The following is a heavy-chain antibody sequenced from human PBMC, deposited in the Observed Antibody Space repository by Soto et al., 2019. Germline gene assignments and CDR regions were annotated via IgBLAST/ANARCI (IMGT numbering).Heavy chain of an antibody. CDR1: GFTFSSYW. CDR3: ARGDPYCGGGTCHPHSFDP. Sequence: EVQLVESGGGLVQPGGSLRLSCAASGFTFSSYWLSWVRQAPGKGLEWVANIKQDGGEKYYADSVKGRFTISRDNAKNSLYLQMNSLRAEDTAVYYCARGDPYCGGGTCHPHSFDPWGQGTLVTVSS. J-gene: IGHJ5*02. CDR2: IKQDGGEK. V-gene: IGHV3-7*01. D-gene: IGHD2-15*01.